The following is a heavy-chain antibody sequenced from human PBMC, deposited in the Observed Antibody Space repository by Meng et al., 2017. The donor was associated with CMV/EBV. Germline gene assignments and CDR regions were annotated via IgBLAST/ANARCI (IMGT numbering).Heavy chain of an antibody. J-gene: IGHJ6*02. CDR3: AREGDPGDLPSSYYYGMDV. CDR1: GFTVSSNY. D-gene: IGHD7-27*01. CDR2: IYSGGST. Sequence: GESLKISCAASGFTVSSNYLSWVRQAPGKGLEGVSVIYSGGSTYYADSVKGRFTISRDNSKNTLYLQMNSLRAEDTAVYYCAREGDPGDLPSSYYYGMDVWGQGTTVTVSS. V-gene: IGHV3-53*01.